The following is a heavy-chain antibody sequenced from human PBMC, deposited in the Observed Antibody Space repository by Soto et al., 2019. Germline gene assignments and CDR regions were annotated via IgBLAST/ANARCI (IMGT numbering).Heavy chain of an antibody. D-gene: IGHD3-3*01. V-gene: IGHV3-30*18. J-gene: IGHJ6*02. CDR2: ISYDGSNK. Sequence: QVQLVESGGGVVQPGRSLRLSCAASGFTFSSYGMHWVRQAPGKGLEWVAVISYDGSNKYYEDSVKGRFTISRDNSKNTLYLQMNSLRAEDTAVYYCAKAQSYTIFGVVIGTSSDGMDAWGQGTTVTVSS. CDR1: GFTFSSYG. CDR3: AKAQSYTIFGVVIGTSSDGMDA.